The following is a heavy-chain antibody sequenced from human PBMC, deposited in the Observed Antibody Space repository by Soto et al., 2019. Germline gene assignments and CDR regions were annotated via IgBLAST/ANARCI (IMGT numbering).Heavy chain of an antibody. CDR1: GFIVNSNY. Sequence: GSLRLSCAASGFIVNSNYISCVPQAPGKGLEWVSVIYSDDRTYYADSVKGRFTISRDNSKNTLYLQMNSLRAEDTAVYYCASFMRGFGVFDYWGQGTLVNVSS. J-gene: IGHJ4*02. V-gene: IGHV3-53*01. D-gene: IGHD3-16*01. CDR3: ASFMRGFGVFDY. CDR2: IYSDDRT.